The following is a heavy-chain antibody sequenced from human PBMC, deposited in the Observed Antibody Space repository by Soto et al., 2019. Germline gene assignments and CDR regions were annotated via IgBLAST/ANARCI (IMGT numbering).Heavy chain of an antibody. CDR3: AKAHGMVREWGVDY. J-gene: IGHJ4*02. D-gene: IGHD3-10*01. CDR1: GFTFSSYG. V-gene: IGHV3-30*18. CDR2: ISYDGSNK. Sequence: QVQLVESGGGVVQPGRSLRLSCAASGFTFSSYGMHWVRQAPGKGLEWVAVISYDGSNKYYADSVKGRFTISRDNSKNTLYLQMNSLRAEDTAVYYCAKAHGMVREWGVDYWGQGTLVTVSS.